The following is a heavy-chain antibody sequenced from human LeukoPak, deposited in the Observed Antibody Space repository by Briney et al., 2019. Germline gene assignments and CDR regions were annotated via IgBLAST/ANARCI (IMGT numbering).Heavy chain of an antibody. CDR1: GSAFGSYA. J-gene: IGHJ4*02. Sequence: GRSLRLSCTASGSAFGSYAMSWVRQAPGKGLEWVSSISGSGGTTYYADSAKGRFTISRDNAKNTLYLQMNSLRAEDTAVYYCARGVYYYDSSGTPEDFDYWGQGTLVTVSS. D-gene: IGHD3-22*01. CDR3: ARGVYYYDSSGTPEDFDY. CDR2: ISGSGGTT. V-gene: IGHV3-23*01.